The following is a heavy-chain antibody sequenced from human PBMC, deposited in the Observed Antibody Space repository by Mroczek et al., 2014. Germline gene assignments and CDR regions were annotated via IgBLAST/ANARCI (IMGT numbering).Heavy chain of an antibody. V-gene: IGHV3-30-3*01. Sequence: QVQLVESGGGVVQPGRSLRLSCAASGFTFSSYAMHWVRQAPGKGLEWVAVISYDGSNKYYADSVKGRFTISRDNSKNTLYLQMNSLRAEDTAVYYCARGSGQWLVYFDYWGQGTLVTVSS. CDR3: ARGSGQWLVYFDY. J-gene: IGHJ4*02. D-gene: IGHD6-19*01. CDR1: GFTFSSYA. CDR2: ISYDGSNK.